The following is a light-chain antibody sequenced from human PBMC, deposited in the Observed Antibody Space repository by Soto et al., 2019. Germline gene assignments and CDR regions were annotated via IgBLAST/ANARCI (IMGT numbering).Light chain of an antibody. J-gene: IGLJ2*01. CDR1: SSNIGAGYD. Sequence: QAVVTQPPSVSGAPGQRVTISCIGSSSNIGAGYDTHWYQQLPGTAPKLLVYGNSNRPSGVPDRFSGSKSGTSASLAITGLQAEDEADYYCQSYDSSLSAVVFGGGTKLTVL. V-gene: IGLV1-40*01. CDR2: GNS. CDR3: QSYDSSLSAVV.